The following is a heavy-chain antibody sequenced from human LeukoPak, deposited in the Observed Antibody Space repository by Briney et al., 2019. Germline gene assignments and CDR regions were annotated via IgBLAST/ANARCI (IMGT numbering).Heavy chain of an antibody. CDR2: IGSSGSHI. Sequence: GGSLRLPCAASGFSFSTYSMNWVRQAPGKGLEWVSIIGSSGSHIYYADSMKGRFTISRDNAKNSLFLQMHILTAEDTALYYCARVSSAASREDAFDTWGQGPMVTVSS. CDR1: GFSFSTYS. D-gene: IGHD3-22*01. V-gene: IGHV3-21*01. CDR3: ARVSSAASREDAFDT. J-gene: IGHJ3*02.